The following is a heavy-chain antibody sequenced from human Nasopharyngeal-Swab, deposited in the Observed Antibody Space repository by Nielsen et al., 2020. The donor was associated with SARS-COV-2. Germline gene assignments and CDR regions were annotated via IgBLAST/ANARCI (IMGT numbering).Heavy chain of an antibody. CDR1: RFTFGDCG. Sequence: GESLKISCAASRFTFGDCGLIWVRQAPGKGLEWVSTISASGASTYYADSVKGRFTISRDNSKNTVYLQMNSLRAEDTAVYYCVKDLEVDTYSDTSGYLDYWGQGTPVIVSS. D-gene: IGHD3-22*01. J-gene: IGHJ4*02. CDR3: VKDLEVDTYSDTSGYLDY. V-gene: IGHV3-23*01. CDR2: ISASGAST.